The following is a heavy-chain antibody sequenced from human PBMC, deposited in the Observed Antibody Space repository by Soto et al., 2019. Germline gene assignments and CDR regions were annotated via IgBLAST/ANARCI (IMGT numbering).Heavy chain of an antibody. CDR2: IYYSGST. Sequence: SETLSLTCTVSGGSISSYYWSWIRQPPGKGLEWIGYIYYSGSTNYNPSLKSRVTISVDTSKNQFSLKLSSVTAADTAVYYCARDIPGRYCSGGSCYGYFDYWGQGTLVTVSS. V-gene: IGHV4-59*01. CDR1: GGSISSYY. CDR3: ARDIPGRYCSGGSCYGYFDY. J-gene: IGHJ4*02. D-gene: IGHD2-15*01.